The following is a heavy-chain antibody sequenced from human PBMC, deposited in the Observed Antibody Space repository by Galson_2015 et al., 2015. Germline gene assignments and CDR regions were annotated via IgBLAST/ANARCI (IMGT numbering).Heavy chain of an antibody. J-gene: IGHJ4*02. V-gene: IGHV1-46*01. D-gene: IGHD3-10*01. CDR3: ARTAVKSLYFFDY. CDR2: ITPSGGDT. CDR1: GYTFTNNY. Sequence: SVKVSCKASGYTFTNNYIHWVRQAPGQGLEWMGIITPSGGDTTYAQKFQGRVSMTRDTSTSTVYMELSSLRYEDTAVYYRARTAVKSLYFFDYWGQGTLVTVSS.